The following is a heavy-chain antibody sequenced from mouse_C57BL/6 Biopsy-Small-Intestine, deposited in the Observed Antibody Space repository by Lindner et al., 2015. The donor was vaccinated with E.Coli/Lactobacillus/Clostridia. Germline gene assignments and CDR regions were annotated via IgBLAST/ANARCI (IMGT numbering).Heavy chain of an antibody. CDR2: IWTGGGT. Sequence: VQLQESGPGLVAPSQSLPITCTVSGFSLTSYAISWVRQPPGKGLEWLGVIWTGGGTNYNSALKSRLSISKDNSKSQVFLKMNSLQTDDTARYYCAPHYYGSIYAMDYWGQGTSVTVSS. J-gene: IGHJ4*01. CDR1: GFSLTSYA. D-gene: IGHD1-1*01. V-gene: IGHV2-9-1*01. CDR3: APHYYGSIYAMDY.